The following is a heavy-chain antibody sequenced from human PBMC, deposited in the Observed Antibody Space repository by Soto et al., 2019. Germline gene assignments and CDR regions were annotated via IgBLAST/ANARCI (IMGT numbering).Heavy chain of an antibody. V-gene: IGHV3-48*03. CDR2: IGRSGETI. Sequence: GWSLRLSCVGSGFTFSSFEMNWVRQTPGKGLEWLSYIGRSGETIYYADSVKGRFTISRDNAKSSLFLQMNGLRDEDTGIYYCARDSRGGAARRPTFYYWGRGTLVTV. D-gene: IGHD6-6*01. CDR3: ARDSRGGAARRPTFYY. J-gene: IGHJ4*02. CDR1: GFTFSSFE.